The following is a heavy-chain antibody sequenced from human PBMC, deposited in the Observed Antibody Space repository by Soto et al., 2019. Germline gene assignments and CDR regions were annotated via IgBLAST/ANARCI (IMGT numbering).Heavy chain of an antibody. CDR3: AKWDGYGDH. D-gene: IGHD5-12*01. CDR1: GFTFSSNS. CDR2: ISIGGDKT. J-gene: IGHJ5*02. Sequence: EVQLLESGGDLIQPGGSLRLSCAASGFTFSSNSFTWVRQAPGKGLEYVSGISIGGDKTWHADSVKGRFTVSRDNSKDTVYLQMNSLRVDDTAVYYCAKWDGYGDHWGQGTLVTVSS. V-gene: IGHV3-23*01.